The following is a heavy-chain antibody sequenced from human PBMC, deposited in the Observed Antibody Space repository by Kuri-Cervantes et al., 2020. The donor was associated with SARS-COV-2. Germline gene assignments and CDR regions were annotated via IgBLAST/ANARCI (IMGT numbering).Heavy chain of an antibody. Sequence: ASVKVSCKASGYTFTGYYMHWVRQAPGQGLEWMGWINPNSGGTNYAQKFQGWVTMTRDTSISTAYMELSRLRSDDTAVYYCAREMATNLYYFDYWGQGTLVTVSS. V-gene: IGHV1-2*04. CDR1: GYTFTGYY. D-gene: IGHD5-24*01. CDR2: INPNSGGT. CDR3: AREMATNLYYFDY. J-gene: IGHJ4*02.